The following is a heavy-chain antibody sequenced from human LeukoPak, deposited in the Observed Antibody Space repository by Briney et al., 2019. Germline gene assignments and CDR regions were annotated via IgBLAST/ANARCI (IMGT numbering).Heavy chain of an antibody. D-gene: IGHD2-2*01. CDR3: ARVREVSGTHCSSTSCYRGFDP. V-gene: IGHV1-18*01. CDR1: GYTFTSYG. J-gene: IGHJ5*02. Sequence: ASVKVSCKASGYTFTSYGISWVRQAPGQGLEWMGWISAYNGNTNYAQKLQGRVTVTTDTSTSTAYMELRSLRSDDTAVYYCARVREVSGTHCSSTSCYRGFDPWGQGTLVTVSS. CDR2: ISAYNGNT.